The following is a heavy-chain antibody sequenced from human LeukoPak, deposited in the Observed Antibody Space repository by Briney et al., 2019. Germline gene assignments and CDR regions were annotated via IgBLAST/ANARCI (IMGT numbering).Heavy chain of an antibody. CDR1: GGSISSYY. V-gene: IGHV4-30-4*01. J-gene: IGHJ4*02. CDR3: ASSEGGPTVTTRLY. D-gene: IGHD4-17*01. CDR2: IYYSGST. Sequence: PSETLSLTCTVSGGSISSYYWSWIRQPPGKGLEWIGYIYYSGSTYYNPSLKSRVTISVDTSKNQFSLKLSSVTAADTAVYYCASSEGGPTVTTRLYWGQGTLVTVSS.